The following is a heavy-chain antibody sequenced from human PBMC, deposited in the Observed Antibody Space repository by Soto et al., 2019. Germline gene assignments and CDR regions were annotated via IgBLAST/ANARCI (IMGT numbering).Heavy chain of an antibody. CDR3: ARRRGAALARSFDY. D-gene: IGHD6-6*01. CDR1: DESFSNFY. J-gene: IGHJ4*02. Sequence: VQVQQWGAGLLKPSETLTLTCAVYDESFSNFYWSWSPQPPGKGLEWIGEIRQSGSSNNNQALNSRVTSSGDMSKSQLSLRVCSVTAAATAVYYCARRRGAALARSFDYWGKGAMVSVSS. V-gene: IGHV4-34*01. CDR2: IRQSGSS.